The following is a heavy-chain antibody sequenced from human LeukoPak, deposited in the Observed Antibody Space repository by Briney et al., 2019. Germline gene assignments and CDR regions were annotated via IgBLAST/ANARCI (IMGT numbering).Heavy chain of an antibody. D-gene: IGHD3-3*01. Sequence: SETLSLTCTVSGGSISSYYWSWIRQPPGKGLEWIGYIYYSGSTNYNPSLKSRVTISVDTSKNQFSLKLSSVTAADTAVYYCARAGGIFGVVISPYYFDYWGQGTLVTVS. CDR3: ARAGGIFGVVISPYYFDY. CDR2: IYYSGST. J-gene: IGHJ4*02. CDR1: GGSISSYY. V-gene: IGHV4-59*01.